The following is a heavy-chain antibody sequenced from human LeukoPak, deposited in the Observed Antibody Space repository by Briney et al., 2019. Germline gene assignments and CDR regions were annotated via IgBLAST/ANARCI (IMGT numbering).Heavy chain of an antibody. CDR3: ARELRSNWYFDL. V-gene: IGHV3-7*04. Sequence: GGSLRLSCSASGFPFSSYAMHWVRQAPGKGLEWVANIKEDGSEKYYVDSVKGRFTISRDNAKSSLYLQMNSLRAEDTAVYSCARELRSNWYFDLWGRGTLVTVSS. CDR2: IKEDGSEK. D-gene: IGHD2-8*01. CDR1: GFPFSSYA. J-gene: IGHJ2*01.